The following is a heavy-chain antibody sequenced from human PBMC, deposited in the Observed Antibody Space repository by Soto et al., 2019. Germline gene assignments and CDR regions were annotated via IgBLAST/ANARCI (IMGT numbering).Heavy chain of an antibody. V-gene: IGHV4-30-4*02. CDR3: ARVIWSVYYRGVYYRRAFDI. D-gene: IGHD3-3*01. J-gene: IGHJ3*02. Sequence: PSETLSLTCTVSGGSISRGANYWSWIRQPPGKGLEFIGYIYHSGSTYYNPSLKSRVAISVDASRNQFSLRLSSVTAADTAVYYCARVIWSVYYRGVYYRRAFDIWGQGTVVTVSS. CDR1: GGSISRGANY. CDR2: IYHSGST.